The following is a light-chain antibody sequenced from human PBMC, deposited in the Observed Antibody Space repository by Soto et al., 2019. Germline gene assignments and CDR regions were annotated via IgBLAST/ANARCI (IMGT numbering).Light chain of an antibody. Sequence: EIVLTQSPGTLSLSPGETATLSCRASQSVARDLAWYQHKPGQAPRLLISRASTGATGIPDRFSGSGSGTDFTPTINRLEPEDSAVYYCQQHTVSMYTFGQGTKVDIK. CDR2: RAS. CDR3: QQHTVSMYT. J-gene: IGKJ2*01. V-gene: IGKV3-20*01. CDR1: QSVARD.